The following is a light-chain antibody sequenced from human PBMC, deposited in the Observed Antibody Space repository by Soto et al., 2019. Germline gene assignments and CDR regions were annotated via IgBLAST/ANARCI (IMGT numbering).Light chain of an antibody. CDR3: TSYVGSNNFPYV. J-gene: IGLJ1*01. CDR1: SNDDGGYNY. Sequence: QSVLTQPPSASGSPGQSVTISCTGTSNDDGGYNYVSWYQQHPGKAPKLMIYEVSERPSGVPDRFSGSKSGNTASLTVSGLQADDEADYYCTSYVGSNNFPYVSGTGTKVTVL. CDR2: EVS. V-gene: IGLV2-8*01.